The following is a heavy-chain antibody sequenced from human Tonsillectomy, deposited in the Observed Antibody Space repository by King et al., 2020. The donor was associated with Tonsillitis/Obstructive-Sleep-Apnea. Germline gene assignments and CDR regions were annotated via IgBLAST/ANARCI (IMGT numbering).Heavy chain of an antibody. CDR2: ISSNSSTI. Sequence: VQLVESGGGLVQPGGSLRLSCAASGFTFSSYSMNWVRQAPGKGLEWVSYISSNSSTIYYADSVKGRLTISRDNAKNSLYLQMKSLRDEDTAVYYCARELRFLEWLPRRYNWFDPWGQGTLVTVSS. J-gene: IGHJ5*02. CDR3: ARELRFLEWLPRRYNWFDP. V-gene: IGHV3-48*02. D-gene: IGHD3-3*01. CDR1: GFTFSSYS.